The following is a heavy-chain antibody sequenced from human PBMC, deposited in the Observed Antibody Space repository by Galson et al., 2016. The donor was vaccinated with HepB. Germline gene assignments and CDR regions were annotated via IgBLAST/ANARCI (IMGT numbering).Heavy chain of an antibody. CDR1: GYTFTSYY. CDR3: AVYSSGWHP. V-gene: IGHV1-46*01. Sequence: SVKVSCKASGYTFTSYYMHWVRQAPGQGLEWMGIINPRGGSTRYAEKFQGRVTLTRDTSTSTVYMDLTSLRFEDTAVYYCAVYSSGWHPWGQGTPVTVSS. D-gene: IGHD6-19*01. CDR2: INPRGGST. J-gene: IGHJ5*02.